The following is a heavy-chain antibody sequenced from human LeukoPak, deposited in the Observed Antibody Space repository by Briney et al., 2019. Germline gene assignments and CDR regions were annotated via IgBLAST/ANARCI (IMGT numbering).Heavy chain of an antibody. D-gene: IGHD6-19*01. CDR1: GFTFGEYL. CDR2: ISGGTT. V-gene: IGHV3-49*05. J-gene: IGHJ4*02. CDR3: SRGSGWLSVY. Sequence: KSGGSLRLSCTASGFTFGEYLMSWFHQAPGKGLEWIGFISGGTTEYAASVKGRFTISRDDSTSIAYLQMNSLTTEDTAVYYCSRGSGWLSVYWGQGTLVTVSS.